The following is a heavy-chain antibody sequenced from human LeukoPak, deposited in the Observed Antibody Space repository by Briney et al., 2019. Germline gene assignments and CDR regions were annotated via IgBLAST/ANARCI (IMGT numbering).Heavy chain of an antibody. Sequence: GASVKVSCKVSGYTLTELSMHWVRQAPGKGLEWMGGFDPEDGETIYAQKFQGRVTMTEDTSTDTAYMELSSLRSEDTAVYYCAAIYGSGSYYTKGGYFDYWGQGTLVTVSS. CDR3: AAIYGSGSYYTKGGYFDY. J-gene: IGHJ4*02. CDR1: GYTLTELS. V-gene: IGHV1-24*01. CDR2: FDPEDGET. D-gene: IGHD3-10*01.